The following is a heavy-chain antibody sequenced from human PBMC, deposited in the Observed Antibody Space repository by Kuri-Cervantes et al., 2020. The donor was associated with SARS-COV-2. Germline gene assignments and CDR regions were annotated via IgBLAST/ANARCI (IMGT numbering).Heavy chain of an antibody. Sequence: ASVKVSCKVSGYTLTELSMHWVRQAPGKGLEWMGGFDPEDGETIYAQKFQGRVTMTEDTSTDTAYMELSRLRSDDTAVYYCARVVRGRRITMIVAGYNWFDPWGQGTLVTVSS. CDR1: GYTLTELS. V-gene: IGHV1-24*01. CDR3: ARVVRGRRITMIVAGYNWFDP. CDR2: FDPEDGET. J-gene: IGHJ5*01. D-gene: IGHD3-22*01.